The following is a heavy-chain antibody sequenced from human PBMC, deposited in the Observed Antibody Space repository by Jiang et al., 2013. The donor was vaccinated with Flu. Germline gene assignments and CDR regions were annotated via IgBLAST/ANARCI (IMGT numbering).Heavy chain of an antibody. V-gene: IGHV1-24*01. D-gene: IGHD3-16*01. CDR2: FDREDGGA. CDR3: ATAGLITFGTTIAHDAFDI. CDR1: GYTLTELS. J-gene: IGHJ3*02. Sequence: SVKVSCKVSGYTLTELSIHWVRQAPGKGLEWMGGFDREDGGAIYAQNFQGRVTMTEDTSTDTTSLDLSSLRFEDTAVYYCATAGLITFGTTIAHDAFDIWGQGTMVTVSS.